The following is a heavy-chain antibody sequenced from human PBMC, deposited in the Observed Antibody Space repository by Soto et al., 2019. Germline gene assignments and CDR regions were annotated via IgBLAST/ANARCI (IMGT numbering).Heavy chain of an antibody. D-gene: IGHD3-22*01. V-gene: IGHV4-34*01. CDR3: ARGGFHGGNYYIFDY. CDR1: GGSFSGYY. CDR2: INHSGTT. J-gene: IGHJ4*02. Sequence: PSETLSLTCAVYGGSFSGYYWTWIRQPPGKGLEWIGEINHSGTTTYNPPLKSRVTISVETSRDQFSLRLSSVTAADTAVYFCARGGFHGGNYYIFDYWGQGALVTVYS.